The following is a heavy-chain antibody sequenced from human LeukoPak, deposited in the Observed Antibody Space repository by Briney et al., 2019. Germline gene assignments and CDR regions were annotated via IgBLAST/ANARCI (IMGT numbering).Heavy chain of an antibody. Sequence: GGSLRLSCAASGFTFSSYWMNWVRQAPGKGLEWVANINGDGRDKYYVGSVRGRFTISRDNADNALHLQMNGLRGDDTALYYCARGVDSAIDWWGQGTLVTVSS. CDR2: INGDGRDK. D-gene: IGHD3-9*01. CDR3: ARGVDSAIDW. V-gene: IGHV3-7*01. J-gene: IGHJ4*02. CDR1: GFTFSSYW.